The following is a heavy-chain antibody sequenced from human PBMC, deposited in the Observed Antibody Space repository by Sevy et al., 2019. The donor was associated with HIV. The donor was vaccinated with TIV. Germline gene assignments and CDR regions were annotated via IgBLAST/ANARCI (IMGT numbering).Heavy chain of an antibody. CDR3: ARVKSGYSGYGDAFDI. CDR2: ISSSSSTI. Sequence: GGSLRLSCAASGFTFSSYSMNWVRKAPGKGLEWVSYISSSSSTIYYADSVKGRFTISRDNAKNSLYLQMNSLRDEDTAVYYCARVKSGYSGYGDAFDIWGQGTMVTVSS. CDR1: GFTFSSYS. J-gene: IGHJ3*02. D-gene: IGHD5-12*01. V-gene: IGHV3-48*02.